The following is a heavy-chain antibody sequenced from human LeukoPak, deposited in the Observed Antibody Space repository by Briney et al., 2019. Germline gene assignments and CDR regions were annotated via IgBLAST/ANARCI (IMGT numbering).Heavy chain of an antibody. CDR3: ARAIAARGPPDY. J-gene: IGHJ4*02. D-gene: IGHD6-6*01. V-gene: IGHV4-30-2*01. CDR2: IYHSGST. CDR1: GGSISSGGYS. Sequence: SQTLSLTCAVSGGSISSGGYSWSWIRQPPGKGLEWIGYIYHSGSTYYNPSLKSRVTISVDRSKNQFSLKLSSVTAADTAVYYCARAIAARGPPDYWGQGTLVTVSS.